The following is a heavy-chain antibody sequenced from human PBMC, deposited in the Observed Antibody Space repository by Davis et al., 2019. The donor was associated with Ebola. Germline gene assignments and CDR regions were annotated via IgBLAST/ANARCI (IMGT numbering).Heavy chain of an antibody. CDR2: INPNSGGT. CDR3: AKQTSIAAAVMGYYYYGMDV. Sequence: ASVKVSCKASGYTFTTYYIHWVRQAPGQGLEWMGWINPNSGGTNYAQKFQGRVTMTRDTSISTAYMELSRLRSDDTAVYYCAKQTSIAAAVMGYYYYGMDVWGQGTTVTVSS. V-gene: IGHV1-2*02. D-gene: IGHD6-13*01. J-gene: IGHJ6*02. CDR1: GYTFTTYY.